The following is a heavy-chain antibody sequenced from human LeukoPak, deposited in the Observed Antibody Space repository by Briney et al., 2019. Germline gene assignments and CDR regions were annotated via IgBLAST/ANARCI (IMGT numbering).Heavy chain of an antibody. CDR3: AKDHFSSGLGY. CDR1: GFTFSSYA. Sequence: GGSLRLSCAASGFTFSSYAMSWVRQAPGKGLEWVSAISGSGGSTYYADSVKGRFTISSDNSKNTLYLQMNSLRAEDAAVYYCAKDHFSSGLGYWGQGTLVTVSS. CDR2: ISGSGGST. J-gene: IGHJ4*02. D-gene: IGHD6-19*01. V-gene: IGHV3-23*01.